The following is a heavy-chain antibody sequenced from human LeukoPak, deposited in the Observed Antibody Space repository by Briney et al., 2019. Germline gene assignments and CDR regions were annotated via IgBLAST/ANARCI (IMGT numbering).Heavy chain of an antibody. CDR1: GFTFSRYA. J-gene: IGHJ4*02. Sequence: GGSLRLSCAASGFTFSRYALHWVRQAPGKGLEWVAVISSDGSNKYYAGSVEGRLTISRDNYNNTLLLQMNSLRAEDTAVYYCARTDISGWSRPLDCWGQGTLVTVSS. V-gene: IGHV3-30-3*01. D-gene: IGHD6-19*01. CDR2: ISSDGSNK. CDR3: ARTDISGWSRPLDC.